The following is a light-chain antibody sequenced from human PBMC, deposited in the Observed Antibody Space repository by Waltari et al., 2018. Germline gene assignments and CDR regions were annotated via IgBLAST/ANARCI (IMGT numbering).Light chain of an antibody. CDR1: QSVLYSSKNKNF. CDR2: WAS. J-gene: IGKJ2*01. CDR3: QQYYSTPPT. Sequence: DIVMTQSPDSLAVSLGERATINCKSSQSVLYSSKNKNFLAWYQQKPGQPPKLLLYWASTRESGVPDRFRGSGSGTDFTLTISSLQAEDVAVYFCQQYYSTPPTFGQGTKLEIK. V-gene: IGKV4-1*01.